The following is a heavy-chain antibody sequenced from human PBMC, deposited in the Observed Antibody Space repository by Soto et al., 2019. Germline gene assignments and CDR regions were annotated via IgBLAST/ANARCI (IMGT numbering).Heavy chain of an antibody. D-gene: IGHD3-22*01. CDR3: AKDCWSYDSSGSLDN. Sequence: GGSLRLSCAASGFNFRSYAMSWVRQAPGKGLEWVSAISGGGGTTYHADSVKGRFTVSRDNSKNTLYLQMNSLRAEDTAVYYCAKDCWSYDSSGSLDNWGLGTLVTVSS. V-gene: IGHV3-23*01. J-gene: IGHJ4*02. CDR2: ISGGGGTT. CDR1: GFNFRSYA.